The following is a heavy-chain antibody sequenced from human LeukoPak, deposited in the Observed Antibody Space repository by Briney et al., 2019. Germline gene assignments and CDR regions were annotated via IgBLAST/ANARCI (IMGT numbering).Heavy chain of an antibody. CDR1: GGTFSSYA. CDR2: IIPIFGTA. V-gene: IGHV1-69*05. CDR3: ARDQMWESNWFDP. Sequence: SVKVSCKASGGTFSSYAISWVRQAPGQGLEWMGRIIPIFGTANYAQKFQGRVMITTDESTSTAYMELSSLRSEDTAVYYCARDQMWESNWFDPWGQGTLVTVSS. J-gene: IGHJ5*02. D-gene: IGHD1-26*01.